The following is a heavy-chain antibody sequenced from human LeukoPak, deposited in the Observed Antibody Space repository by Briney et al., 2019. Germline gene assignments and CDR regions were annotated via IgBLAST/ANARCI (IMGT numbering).Heavy chain of an antibody. CDR2: THTSGST. CDR3: ARHHYQLSALDY. J-gene: IGHJ4*02. D-gene: IGHD2-2*01. V-gene: IGHV4-4*07. CDR1: GGSISSYY. Sequence: SETLSLTCTVSGGSISSYYWSWIRQPAGKGLEWIGRTHTSGSTNYNPSLKSRVTISVDTSKNQFSLKLSSVTAADTAVYYCARHHYQLSALDYWGRGTLVTVSS.